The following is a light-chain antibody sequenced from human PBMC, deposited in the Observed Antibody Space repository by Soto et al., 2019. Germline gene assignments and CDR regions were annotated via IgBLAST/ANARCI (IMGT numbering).Light chain of an antibody. J-gene: IGLJ3*02. CDR2: LEGSGSY. V-gene: IGLV4-60*03. CDR1: SGHSSYI. CDR3: ETWHSNPPWV. Sequence: QLVLTQSSSASASLGSSVKLTCTLSSGHSSYIIAWHQQQPGKAPRYLMKLEGSGSYNKGSGVPDRFSGSSSGADRYLTISTLLSGDGADYYCETWHSNPPWVFGGGTNLTVL.